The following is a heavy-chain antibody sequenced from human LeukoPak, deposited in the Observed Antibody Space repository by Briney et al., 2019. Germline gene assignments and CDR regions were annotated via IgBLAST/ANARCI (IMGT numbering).Heavy chain of an antibody. V-gene: IGHV1-2*02. J-gene: IGHJ4*02. CDR1: GYTFTGYY. D-gene: IGHD4-17*01. Sequence: ASVKVSCKASGYTFTGYYMHWVRQAPGQGLEWMGWINPNSGGTNYAQKFQGRVTMTRDTSISTAYTELSRLRSDDTAVYYCARAPTNYGDYSDYWGQGTLVTVSS. CDR2: INPNSGGT. CDR3: ARAPTNYGDYSDY.